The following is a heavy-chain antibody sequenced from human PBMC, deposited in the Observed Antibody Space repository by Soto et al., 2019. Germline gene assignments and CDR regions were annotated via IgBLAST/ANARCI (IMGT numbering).Heavy chain of an antibody. V-gene: IGHV4-39*01. J-gene: IGHJ4*02. D-gene: IGHD3-10*01. CDR1: GGSISSGDYY. CDR3: ARRRWFGELYPNYFDY. CDR2: IYYSGST. Sequence: ETLSLTCTVSGGSISSGDYYWSWIRQPPGKGLEWIGSIYYSGSTYYNPSLKSRVTISVDTSKNQFSLKLSSVTAADTAVYYCARRRWFGELYPNYFDYWGQGTLVTVSS.